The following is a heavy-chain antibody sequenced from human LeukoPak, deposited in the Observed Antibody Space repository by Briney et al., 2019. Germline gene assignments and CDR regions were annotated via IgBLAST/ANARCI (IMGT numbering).Heavy chain of an antibody. CDR1: GLSLDDYG. J-gene: IGHJ4*02. D-gene: IGHD6-13*01. CDR2: INWDGGNS. V-gene: IGHV3-20*04. CDR3: TKDVSSNWYSFDY. Sequence: GGSLSLSCGVSGLSLDDYGMSWVRQAPGKGLQWVSGINWDGGNSGYADSVKGRFTISRDHAKNSLYLQMNNLRDEDTAIYYCTKDVSSNWYSFDYWGPGIMVTVSS.